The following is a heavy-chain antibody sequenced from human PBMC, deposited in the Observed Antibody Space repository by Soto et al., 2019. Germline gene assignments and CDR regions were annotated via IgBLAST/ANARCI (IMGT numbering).Heavy chain of an antibody. V-gene: IGHV5-51*01. CDR3: AKHEGYCSTTTCSNFDY. J-gene: IGHJ4*02. CDR2: IYPGDSDS. Sequence: PGESLKISCNGSGFTFTSYWTAWVRQMPGKGLEWMGIIYPGDSDSSYSPSFQGQVTISADKSINTAYLHWSSLKASDTAIYYCAKHEGYCSTTTCSNFDYWGQGTLVTVSS. CDR1: GFTFTSYW. D-gene: IGHD2-2*01.